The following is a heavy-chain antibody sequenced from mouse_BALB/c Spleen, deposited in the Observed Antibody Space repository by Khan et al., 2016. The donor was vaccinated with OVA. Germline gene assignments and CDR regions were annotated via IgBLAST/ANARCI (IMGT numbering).Heavy chain of an antibody. D-gene: IGHD2-10*01. CDR3: ARAYYANYREAMDY. V-gene: IGHV2-6-7*01. J-gene: IGHJ4*01. Sequence: QVQLKQSGPGLVAPSQSLSITCTVSGFSLTGYGVNWVRQPPGKGLEWLGMIWGDGSTDYNSALKSRLSISKDNSKSQVFLKMNSLQTDDTARYYCARAYYANYREAMDYGGQGTSVTVSS. CDR1: GFSLTGYG. CDR2: IWGDGST.